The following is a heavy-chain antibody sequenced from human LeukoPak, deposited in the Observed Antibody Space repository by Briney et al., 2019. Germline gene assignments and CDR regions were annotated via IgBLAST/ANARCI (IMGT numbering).Heavy chain of an antibody. CDR1: GFSFSTYS. CDR2: ITSSSSNI. V-gene: IGHV3-48*02. J-gene: IGHJ4*02. CDR3: ARINMVRGVISPPDH. D-gene: IGHD3-10*01. Sequence: GGSLRLSCAASGFSFSTYSMNWVRQAPGKGLEWVSYITSSSSNIYYADSVKGRFTISRDNAKNSLYLQMNSLRDEDTAVYHCARINMVRGVISPPDHWGQGTLVTVSS.